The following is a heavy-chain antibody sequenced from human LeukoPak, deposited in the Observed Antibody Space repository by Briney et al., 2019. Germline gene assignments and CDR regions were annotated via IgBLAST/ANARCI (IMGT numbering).Heavy chain of an antibody. CDR3: ARGRGVVSHNWFDP. J-gene: IGHJ5*02. V-gene: IGHV1-69*02. CDR1: GGTFSSYT. Sequence: SVKVSCKASGGTFSSYTISWVRQAPGQGLEWMGRIIPILGIANYAQKFQGRVTITADKSTSTAYMELSSLRSEDTVVYYCARGRGVVSHNWFDPWGQGTLVTVSS. CDR2: IIPILGIA.